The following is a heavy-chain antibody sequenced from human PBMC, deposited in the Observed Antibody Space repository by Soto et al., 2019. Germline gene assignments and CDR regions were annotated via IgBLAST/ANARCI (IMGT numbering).Heavy chain of an antibody. J-gene: IGHJ4*01. CDR3: ASTAMVRGANFDY. V-gene: IGHV4-59*01. CDR2: IYYSGST. D-gene: IGHD3-10*01. CDR1: GGSISSYY. Sequence: SETLSLTCTVSGGSISSYYWSWIRQPPGKGLEWIGYIYYSGSTNYNPSLKSRVTISVDTSKNQFSLKLSSVTAADTAVYYCASTAMVRGANFDYWRHGTLVTVSS.